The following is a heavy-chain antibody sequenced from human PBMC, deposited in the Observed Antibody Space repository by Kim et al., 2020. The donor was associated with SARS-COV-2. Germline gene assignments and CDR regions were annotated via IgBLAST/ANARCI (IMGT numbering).Heavy chain of an antibody. J-gene: IGHJ4*02. Sequence: PVKGRFTSSRDDPKNTLYLQMNSLKTEDTAVYYCTTDLRYCTNTNCYEVDYWGQGTLVTVSS. CDR3: TTDLRYCTNTNCYEVDY. D-gene: IGHD2-2*01. V-gene: IGHV3-15*01.